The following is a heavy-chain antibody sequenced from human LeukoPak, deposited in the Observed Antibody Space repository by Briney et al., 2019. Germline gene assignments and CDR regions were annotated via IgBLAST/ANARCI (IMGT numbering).Heavy chain of an antibody. V-gene: IGHV4-59*01. Sequence: SETLSLTCSVSGGSISSYYWSWIRQPPGKGLEWIGYIYYSGSTNYNPSLKSRVTISVDTSKNQFSLKLSSVTAADTAVYYCARDYGGNFDYWGQGTLVTVSS. D-gene: IGHD4-23*01. J-gene: IGHJ4*02. CDR3: ARDYGGNFDY. CDR1: GGSISSYY. CDR2: IYYSGST.